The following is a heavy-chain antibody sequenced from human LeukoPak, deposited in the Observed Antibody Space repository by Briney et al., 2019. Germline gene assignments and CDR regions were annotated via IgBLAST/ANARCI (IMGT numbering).Heavy chain of an antibody. D-gene: IGHD4-17*01. CDR2: ISGSGSST. J-gene: IGHJ4*02. V-gene: IGHV3-23*01. CDR3: ARDYGGNSVTLDY. Sequence: GGSLRLSCAASGFTFSSYAMSWVRQAPGKGPEWVSTISGSGSSTYYADSVKGRFTISRDNSKNTLYLQMNSLRAEDTAVYYCARDYGGNSVTLDYWGQGTLVTVSS. CDR1: GFTFSSYA.